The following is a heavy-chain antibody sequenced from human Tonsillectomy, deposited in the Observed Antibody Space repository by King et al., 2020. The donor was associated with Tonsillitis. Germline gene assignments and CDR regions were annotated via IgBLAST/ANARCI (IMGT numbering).Heavy chain of an antibody. V-gene: IGHV3-48*02. J-gene: IGHJ4*02. CDR2: ISSSSSTI. Sequence: VQLVESGGGLVQPGGSLRLSCAASGFSFSSYNMNWVRQAPGKGLEWVSYISSSSSTIYYADSVKGRFTISRDNAKNSLYLQMNSLRDEDTAVYYCARDYYDSSGYFYGACWGQGTLAT. CDR1: GFSFSSYN. CDR3: ARDYYDSSGYFYGAC. D-gene: IGHD3-22*01.